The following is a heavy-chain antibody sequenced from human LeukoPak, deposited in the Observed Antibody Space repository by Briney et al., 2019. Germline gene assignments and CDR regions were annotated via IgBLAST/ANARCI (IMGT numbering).Heavy chain of an antibody. J-gene: IGHJ6*03. Sequence: GGSLRLSCAASGFTFSSYDMHWVRQAPGKGLEGVAFIRYDGSNKHYADSVKGRFTISRDNSRNTLYLQVNSLRAVDTAVFYCARKGGVYGDYTDFYYYYLDVWGKGATVTVSS. D-gene: IGHD4-17*01. V-gene: IGHV3-30*02. CDR3: ARKGGVYGDYTDFYYYYLDV. CDR2: IRYDGSNK. CDR1: GFTFSSYD.